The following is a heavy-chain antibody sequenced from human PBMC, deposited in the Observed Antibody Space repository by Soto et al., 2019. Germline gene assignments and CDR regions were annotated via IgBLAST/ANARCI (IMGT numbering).Heavy chain of an antibody. V-gene: IGHV1-69*06. J-gene: IGHJ5*02. Sequence: QVQLVQSGAEVKKPGSSVKVSCKASGGTFSSYAINWVRQAPGQGLEWMGGIIPVFGTGIYAQKFQGRVTITADKSTNTAYMELSSLRSEDTAVYYCARGKRSKTATAGTGWFDPWGPGTLVTVSS. D-gene: IGHD6-13*01. CDR1: GGTFSSYA. CDR3: ARGKRSKTATAGTGWFDP. CDR2: IIPVFGTG.